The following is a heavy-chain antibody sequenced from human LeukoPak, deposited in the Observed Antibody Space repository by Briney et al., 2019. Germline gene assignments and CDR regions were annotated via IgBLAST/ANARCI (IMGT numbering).Heavy chain of an antibody. CDR1: GGSISSGGYY. D-gene: IGHD3-22*01. CDR2: IYYSGST. Sequence: PSEALFLTCTVSGGSISSGGYYWSWIRQHPGKGLEWIGYIYYSGSTYYNPSLKSRVTISVDTSKNQFSLKLSSVTAADTAVYYCARSYDSSGYYHPFDAFDIWGQGTMVTVSS. CDR3: ARSYDSSGYYHPFDAFDI. V-gene: IGHV4-31*03. J-gene: IGHJ3*02.